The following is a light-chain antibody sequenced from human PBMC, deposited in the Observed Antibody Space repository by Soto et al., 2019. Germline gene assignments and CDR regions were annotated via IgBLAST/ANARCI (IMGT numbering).Light chain of an antibody. CDR2: KAS. CDR3: QQYESFFPLT. CDR1: QTISSW. J-gene: IGKJ4*01. V-gene: IGKV1-5*03. Sequence: DIQMTQSPSTLSGSVGDRVTITCRASQTISSWLAWYQQKPGKAPKLLIYKASTLKSGVPSRFSGSGSGTEFTLTISSLQSEDFATYHCQQYESFFPLTFGGGTRWIS.